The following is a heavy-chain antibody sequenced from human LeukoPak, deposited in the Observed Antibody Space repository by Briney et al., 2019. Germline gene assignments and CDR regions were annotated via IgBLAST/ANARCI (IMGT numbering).Heavy chain of an antibody. V-gene: IGHV3-21*06. Sequence: GGSLRLSCAASGFTFSSYIMNWVRQAPGKGLEWVSSITTTGSYIYYADSVKGRFTVSRDNAKNSLYLQMNSLRAEDTAVYYCARDGGGYTSDYWGQGTLVTVSS. CDR2: ITTTGSYI. CDR1: GFTFSSYI. D-gene: IGHD5-24*01. J-gene: IGHJ4*02. CDR3: ARDGGGYTSDY.